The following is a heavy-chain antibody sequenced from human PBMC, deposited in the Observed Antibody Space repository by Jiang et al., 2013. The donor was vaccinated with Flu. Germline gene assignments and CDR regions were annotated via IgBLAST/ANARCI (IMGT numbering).Heavy chain of an antibody. Sequence: SGAEVKKPGASVKVSCKASGYTFTSYAMHWVRQAPGQRLEWMGWINAGNGNTKYSQKFQGRVTITRDTSASTAYMELSSLRSEDTAVYYCARDFERVSSSWYFDHWGQGTLVTVSS. CDR1: GYTFTSYA. D-gene: IGHD6-13*01. J-gene: IGHJ4*02. CDR3: ARDFERVSSSWYFDH. CDR2: INAGNGNT. V-gene: IGHV1-3*01.